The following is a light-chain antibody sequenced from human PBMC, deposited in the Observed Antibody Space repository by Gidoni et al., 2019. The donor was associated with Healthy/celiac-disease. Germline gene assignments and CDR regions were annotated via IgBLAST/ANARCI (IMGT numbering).Light chain of an antibody. CDR2: AAS. Sequence: DIQMTQSPSSLSASVGDRVTITCLASQSISSYLNWYQQKPGKAPKLLIYAASSLQCGVPSRFSGSGSEKDFTLTNSSLQPEDFATYYCQQSYSTPLTFGGGTKVEIK. CDR3: QQSYSTPLT. V-gene: IGKV1-39*01. J-gene: IGKJ4*01. CDR1: QSISSY.